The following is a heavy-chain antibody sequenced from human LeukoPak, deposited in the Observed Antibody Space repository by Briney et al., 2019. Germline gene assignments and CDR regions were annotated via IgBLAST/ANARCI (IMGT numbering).Heavy chain of an antibody. Sequence: ASVKVSCKASGYIFTAYALNWVRQAPGQGLEWMGWINTDTGNPTCAQGFTGRFVFSLDTSVSTVYLQISSLKAEDTAVYYCARDPTGGGSSSDYWGQGTLVTVSS. CDR1: GYIFTAYA. J-gene: IGHJ4*02. CDR2: INTDTGNP. V-gene: IGHV7-4-1*02. CDR3: ARDPTGGGSSSDY. D-gene: IGHD1-26*01.